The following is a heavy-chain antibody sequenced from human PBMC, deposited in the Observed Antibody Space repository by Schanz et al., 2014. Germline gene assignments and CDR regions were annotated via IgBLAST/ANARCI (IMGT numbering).Heavy chain of an antibody. J-gene: IGHJ4*02. CDR1: GFTMITYA. CDR3: IRGDIMVVPVAHF. CDR2: ITYDGSNT. Sequence: VRLVESGGGLVQSGGSLRLSCAASGFTMITYAMHWVRQPPGKGLEWVAIITYDGSNTYHADSVKGRFTISRDNSKNTLYLQMNSLRAEDTAVYYCIRGDIMVVPVAHFWGQGILVTVSS. V-gene: IGHV3-30*04. D-gene: IGHD2-2*01.